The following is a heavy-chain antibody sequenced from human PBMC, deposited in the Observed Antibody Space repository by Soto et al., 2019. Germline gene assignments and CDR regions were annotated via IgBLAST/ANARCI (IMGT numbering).Heavy chain of an antibody. J-gene: IGHJ5*02. CDR3: ARVIPGADAWFDP. Sequence: GVSVKVSCKASGNTFTNFGVTWVRQAPGQGLEWMGWISAYTDDPNYAQKFQGRVTMTIDTSTSTAYLDLRSLTSDDTAVYYCARVIPGADAWFDPWGQGPRVTVSS. V-gene: IGHV1-18*01. D-gene: IGHD2-2*01. CDR1: GNTFTNFG. CDR2: ISAYTDDP.